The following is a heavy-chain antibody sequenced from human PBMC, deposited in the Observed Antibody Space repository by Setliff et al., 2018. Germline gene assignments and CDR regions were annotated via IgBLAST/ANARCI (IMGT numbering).Heavy chain of an antibody. D-gene: IGHD6-13*01. CDR2: NSAYNGNT. CDR1: GYTFTSYG. CDR3: ARVGSSSWLHPDFYYYYGMDV. V-gene: IGHV1-18*01. J-gene: IGHJ6*02. Sequence: ASVKVSCKASGYTFTSYGISWVRQAPGQGLEWMGWNSAYNGNTNYAQKLQGRVTMTTDTSTSTAYMELRSLRSDDTAVYYCARVGSSSWLHPDFYYYYGMDVWGQGTTVTVSS.